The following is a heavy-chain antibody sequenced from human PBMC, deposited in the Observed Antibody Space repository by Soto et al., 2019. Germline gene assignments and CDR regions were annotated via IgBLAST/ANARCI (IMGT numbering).Heavy chain of an antibody. D-gene: IGHD2-15*01. J-gene: IGHJ6*02. CDR2: IMPIFRTP. V-gene: IGHV1-69*12. CDR3: ARENDRRQSGGNACYIMDV. Sequence: QVQLVQSGAEVKKPGSSVKVSCKASGGTFSSYAISWVRQAPGQGLEWMGGIMPIFRTPDYAQKFPGRVTTTADESTSTAYMELSSMRSDDTGVYYFARENDRRQSGGNACYIMDVWGQGTTVTVSS. CDR1: GGTFSSYA.